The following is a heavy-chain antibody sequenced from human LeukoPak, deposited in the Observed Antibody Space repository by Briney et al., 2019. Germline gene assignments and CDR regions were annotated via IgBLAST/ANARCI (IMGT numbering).Heavy chain of an antibody. Sequence: PGGSLRLSCAASGFTFSSYAMHWVRQAPGKGLEWMSVISYDGSNKYFADSVKGRFTISRDNPKNTLYLQMNSLRAEDTAVYYCAKDPGIRRAVAGTFFDIWGQGTMVTVSS. J-gene: IGHJ3*02. CDR3: AKDPGIRRAVAGTFFDI. CDR2: ISYDGSNK. D-gene: IGHD6-19*01. V-gene: IGHV3-30*04. CDR1: GFTFSSYA.